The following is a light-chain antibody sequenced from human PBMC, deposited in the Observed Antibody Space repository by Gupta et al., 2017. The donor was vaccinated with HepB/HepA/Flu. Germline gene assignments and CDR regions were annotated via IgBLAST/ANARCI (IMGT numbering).Light chain of an antibody. Sequence: EIVLTQSPATLSLSPGERATLSCRASQSVTNYLAWYQQKPDQAPRLLIYDASNSACGIPASFSGGGCTKYFLQTSSGQEPEVAADYYWQQRHCYFTFGRGTKVEIK. V-gene: IGKV3-11*01. CDR2: DAS. CDR1: QSVTNY. CDR3: QQRHCYFT. J-gene: IGKJ4*01.